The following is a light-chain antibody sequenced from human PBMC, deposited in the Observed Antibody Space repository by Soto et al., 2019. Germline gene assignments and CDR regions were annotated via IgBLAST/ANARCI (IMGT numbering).Light chain of an antibody. V-gene: IGKV3-11*01. J-gene: IGKJ1*01. CDR1: QYINTR. Sequence: EIVLTQSPATLSSFPGDRVTLSCRASQYINTRLAWYQHRPGQAPRLLIYQTSLRAAGIPARFSASGSGTDFTLTISSLRPDDFATYYCQHYSGDRATFGQGTKVDIK. CDR2: QTS. CDR3: QHYSGDRAT.